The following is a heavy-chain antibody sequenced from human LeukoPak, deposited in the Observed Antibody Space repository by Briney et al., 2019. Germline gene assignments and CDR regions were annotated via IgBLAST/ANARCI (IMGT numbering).Heavy chain of an antibody. Sequence: ASVKVSCKVSGYTLTELSMHWVRQAPGKGLEWMGGFDPEDGETIYAQKFQSRVTMTEDTSTDTAYMELSSLRSEDTAVYYCATVGGAYCGGDCYGFGDAFDIWGQGTMVTVSS. D-gene: IGHD2-21*01. J-gene: IGHJ3*02. CDR1: GYTLTELS. CDR3: ATVGGAYCGGDCYGFGDAFDI. CDR2: FDPEDGET. V-gene: IGHV1-24*01.